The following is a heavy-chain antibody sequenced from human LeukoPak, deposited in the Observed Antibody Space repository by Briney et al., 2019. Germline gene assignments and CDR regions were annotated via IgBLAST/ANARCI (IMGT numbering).Heavy chain of an antibody. CDR2: ISSGSRYI. CDR1: GFTFSSHS. V-gene: IGHV3-21*01. Sequence: GGSLRLSCAASGFTFSSHSMNWVRQAPGKGLEWVSSISSGSRYIYYVDSVKGRFTISRDNAKNSLYLQMNSLRAEDTAVYYCARDVYDTSGYPPTEGDFDHWGQGTLVTVSS. D-gene: IGHD3-22*01. CDR3: ARDVYDTSGYPPTEGDFDH. J-gene: IGHJ4*02.